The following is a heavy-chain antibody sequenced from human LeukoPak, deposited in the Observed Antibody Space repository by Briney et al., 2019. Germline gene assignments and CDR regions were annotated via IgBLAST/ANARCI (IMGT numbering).Heavy chain of an antibody. D-gene: IGHD5-18*01. CDR3: ASFTAMVNGDY. Sequence: ASVKVSCKASGGTFSSYAISWVRQAPGQGLEWMGRTIPILGIANYAQKFQGRVTITADKSTSTAYMELSSLRSEDTAVYYCASFTAMVNGDYWGQGTLVTVSS. CDR1: GGTFSSYA. CDR2: TIPILGIA. J-gene: IGHJ4*02. V-gene: IGHV1-69*04.